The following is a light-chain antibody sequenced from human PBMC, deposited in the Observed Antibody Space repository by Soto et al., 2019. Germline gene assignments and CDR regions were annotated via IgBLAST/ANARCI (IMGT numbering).Light chain of an antibody. Sequence: ETVLTRSPGTLSLSPGERATLSCRASQSVSSNYLVWYQQKPGQAPRLLISGVSTRATGIPDRFSGSGSGTDFTLTISRLEPEDVAVYYCRQYAPSPAITFGQGTRVEIK. V-gene: IGKV3-20*01. CDR2: GVS. J-gene: IGKJ5*01. CDR1: QSVSSNY. CDR3: RQYAPSPAIT.